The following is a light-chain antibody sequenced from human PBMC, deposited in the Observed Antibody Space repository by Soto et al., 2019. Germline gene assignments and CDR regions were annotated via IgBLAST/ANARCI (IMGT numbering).Light chain of an antibody. Sequence: DIQMTQSPSSVSAFVGDRVTITCRANQGIANRLAWFQQKPGKAPKVLIYAASTLQHGVPSRFSGSGSGTDFTLTINSLQPEDVATYFCQQADSFPRTFGQGTKLEIK. V-gene: IGKV1-12*01. J-gene: IGKJ2*02. CDR1: QGIANR. CDR2: AAS. CDR3: QQADSFPRT.